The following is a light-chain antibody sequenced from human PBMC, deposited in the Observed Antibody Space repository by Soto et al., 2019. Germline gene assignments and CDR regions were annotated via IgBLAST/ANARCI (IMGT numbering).Light chain of an antibody. J-gene: IGKJ2*03. Sequence: EIVLTQSPGTLSLSPGDRVTLSCRASQSVGSNYLAWYQQKPGQAPRLLIYATSSRATGIPDRFSGSGSGTDFTLTISRLEPEDFAMYYCQQYGDYNSPRYSFGQVTRLEI. CDR1: QSVGSNY. CDR2: ATS. CDR3: QQYGDYNSPRYS. V-gene: IGKV3-20*01.